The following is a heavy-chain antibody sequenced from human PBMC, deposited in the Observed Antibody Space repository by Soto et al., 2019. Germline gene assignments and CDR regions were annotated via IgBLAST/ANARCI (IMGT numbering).Heavy chain of an antibody. D-gene: IGHD3-16*01. CDR2: ISSSGSTL. V-gene: IGHV3-48*03. CDR1: GITFSSYE. Sequence: GGSRRPSGAASGITFSSYEMNWVRKAPGKGREWGSYISSSGSTLYYADSVKGRFTISRDNAKNSLYLQMNSLCADATAVYYCASGLVVGVWGQGTTVTVSS. CDR3: ASGLVVGV. J-gene: IGHJ6*02.